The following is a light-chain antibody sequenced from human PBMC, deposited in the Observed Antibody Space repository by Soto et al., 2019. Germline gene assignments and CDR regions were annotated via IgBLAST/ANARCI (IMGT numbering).Light chain of an antibody. CDR2: WAS. CDR3: QQYYSTPRT. V-gene: IGKV4-1*01. CDR1: QSVLYSSNNKNY. J-gene: IGKJ1*01. Sequence: DIVMTQSPDSLAVSLGERATINCKSSQSVLYSSNNKNYLAWYQQKPGQPPKLLIYWASTRESGVPDRFSGSGSGTDFTLTISSLQAEDVALYYCQQYYSTPRTFGQGTKGEIK.